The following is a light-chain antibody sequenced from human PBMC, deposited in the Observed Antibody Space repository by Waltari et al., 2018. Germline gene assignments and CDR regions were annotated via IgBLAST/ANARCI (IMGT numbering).Light chain of an antibody. CDR1: QSVTSN. V-gene: IGKV3-15*01. CDR2: GAS. Sequence: EILMTQSPATLSVFPGDRATISCRASQSVTSNLAWFQQKPGQAPRLLIYGASTRAAGILARFSGSGSGTEFTLTISSLQSEDCAVYYCQQYKNWWTFGQGTRVEI. J-gene: IGKJ1*01. CDR3: QQYKNWWT.